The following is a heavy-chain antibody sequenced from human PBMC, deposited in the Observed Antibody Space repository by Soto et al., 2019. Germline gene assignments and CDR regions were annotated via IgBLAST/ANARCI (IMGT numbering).Heavy chain of an antibody. J-gene: IGHJ4*02. CDR2: IKQDQNER. D-gene: IGHD5-12*01. Sequence: EVQLVESGGGLVQPGGSLRLSCAASGFTFNTFWMAWVRQAPGKGLEWVATIKQDQNERYYVDSVKGRFTISRDNTKNSLYLQMSSLRAEDTAIYYCARDRLPGDVNIVSTGPYYFDNWGQGTLVTVSS. CDR1: GFTFNTFW. CDR3: ARDRLPGDVNIVSTGPYYFDN. V-gene: IGHV3-7*03.